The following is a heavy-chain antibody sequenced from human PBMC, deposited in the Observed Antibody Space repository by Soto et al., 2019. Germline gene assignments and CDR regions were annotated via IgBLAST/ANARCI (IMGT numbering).Heavy chain of an antibody. CDR2: ISSSSSYI. CDR1: GFTFSSYS. V-gene: IGHV3-21*01. D-gene: IGHD6-25*01. J-gene: IGHJ6*03. CDR3: ARPCGHYYYCYYMDG. Sequence: EVQLVESGGGLVKPGGSLRLSCAASGFTFSSYSMNWVRQAPGKGLEWVSSISSSSSYIYYADSVKGRFTISRDNAKNSLYLQMNSLRAEDTAVYYCARPCGHYYYCYYMDGWGKGTTVTVSS.